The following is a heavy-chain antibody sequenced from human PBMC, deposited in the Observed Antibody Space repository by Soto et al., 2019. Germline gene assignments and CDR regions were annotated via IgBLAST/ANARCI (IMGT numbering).Heavy chain of an antibody. V-gene: IGHV3-7*03. CDR2: IKHDTSEA. J-gene: IGHJ4*02. Sequence: GGSLRLSCAASGFKFSDYWVSWVRQAPGKGLEWVGNIKHDTSEAHYADSVKGRFTITRDNIKNFLFLQMNGLRSDDTASYYCARDGLLFSGPYRPSRFDYWGLGTLVTVSS. D-gene: IGHD3-16*02. CDR1: GFKFSDYW. CDR3: ARDGLLFSGPYRPSRFDY.